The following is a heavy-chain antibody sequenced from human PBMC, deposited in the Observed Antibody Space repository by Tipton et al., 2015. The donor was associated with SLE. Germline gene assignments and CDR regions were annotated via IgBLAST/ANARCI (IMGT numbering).Heavy chain of an antibody. CDR2: INWNGGST. CDR1: GFTFSDYY. D-gene: IGHD6-19*01. J-gene: IGHJ4*02. Sequence: AVSGFTFSDYYMSWIRQAPGKGLEWVSGINWNGGSTGYADSVKGRFTISRDNSKNTLYLQMNSLRAEDTAVYYCAKGLGGGWDYFDYWGQGTLVTVSS. CDR3: AKGLGGGWDYFDY. V-gene: IGHV3-20*04.